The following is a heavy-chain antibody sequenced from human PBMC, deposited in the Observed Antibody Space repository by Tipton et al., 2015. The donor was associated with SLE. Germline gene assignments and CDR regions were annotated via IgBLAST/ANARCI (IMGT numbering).Heavy chain of an antibody. J-gene: IGHJ4*02. CDR2: INYSGTT. V-gene: IGHV4-39*07. Sequence: LRLSCTISGDSISNNNYYWGWIRQPPGEVLELIGNINYSGTTYYNASLKTRVTISVDASKTQFSLRRTSVTAADTAVYYCGRAIGVHYFHVWGQGTLVTVSS. CDR1: GDSISNNNYY. D-gene: IGHD2-21*01. CDR3: GRAIGVHYFHV.